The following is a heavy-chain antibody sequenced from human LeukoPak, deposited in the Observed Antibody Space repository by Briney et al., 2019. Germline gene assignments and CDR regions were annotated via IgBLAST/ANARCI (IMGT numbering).Heavy chain of an antibody. V-gene: IGHV3-21*01. D-gene: IGHD3-3*01. CDR1: GFTFTSYT. J-gene: IGHJ4*02. CDR3: ARDRITIFGVVES. Sequence: GGSLRLSCAASGFTFTSYTMNWVRQAPGKGLAWVSSISSNSNYIYYADSVKGRFTISRDNAKNSLYLQMNSLRAEDTAVYYCARDRITIFGVVESWGQGTLVTVSS. CDR2: ISSNSNYI.